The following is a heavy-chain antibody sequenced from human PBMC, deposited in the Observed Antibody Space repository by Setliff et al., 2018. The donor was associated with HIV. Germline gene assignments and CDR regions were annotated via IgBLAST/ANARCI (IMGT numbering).Heavy chain of an antibody. V-gene: IGHV4-4*08. CDR1: GGSIGGYY. Sequence: LTCTVSGGSIGGYYWSWIRQPPGTGLEWLGCIYSGGSTNYNPSLESRVTISLDTSKNQFSLRLTSVTAADTAVYYCARVRSYGSAYDAFDVWGPGTMVTVSS. J-gene: IGHJ3*01. CDR3: ARVRSYGSAYDAFDV. D-gene: IGHD3-10*01. CDR2: IYSGGST.